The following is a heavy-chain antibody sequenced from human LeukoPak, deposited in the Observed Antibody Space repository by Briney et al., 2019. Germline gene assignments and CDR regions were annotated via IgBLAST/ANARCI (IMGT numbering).Heavy chain of an antibody. D-gene: IGHD3-10*01. CDR1: GFTFSDYY. CDR2: ISSSGSTI. V-gene: IGHV3-11*01. Sequence: GGTLRLSCAASGFTFSDYYMRWIRQAPGKGLEWVSYISSSGSTIYYADSVKGRFTISRDNAKNSLYLQMNSLRAEDTAVYYCARDLGITMVRGVNDYWGQGTLVTVSS. CDR3: ARDLGITMVRGVNDY. J-gene: IGHJ4*02.